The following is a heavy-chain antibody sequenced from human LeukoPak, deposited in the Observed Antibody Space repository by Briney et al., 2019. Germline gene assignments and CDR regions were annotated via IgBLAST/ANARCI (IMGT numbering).Heavy chain of an antibody. V-gene: IGHV4-59*01. D-gene: IGHD3-10*01. CDR1: GGSISSYY. J-gene: IGHJ5*02. CDR2: IYYSGST. CDR3: ARGSSKFDP. Sequence: SETLSLTCTVSGGSISSYYWSWIRQPPGKGLEWIGYIYYSGSTDYNPSLKSRVTISVDTSKNQFSLKLSSVTAADTAVYYCARGSSKFDPWGQGTLVTVSS.